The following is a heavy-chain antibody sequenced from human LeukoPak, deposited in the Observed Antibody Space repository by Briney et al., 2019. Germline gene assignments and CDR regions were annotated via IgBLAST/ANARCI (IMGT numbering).Heavy chain of an antibody. J-gene: IGHJ4*01. V-gene: IGHV3-23*01. CDR1: GFTFSNYG. Sequence: GGSLRLSCAASGFTFSNYGMSWVRQAPGKGLEWVSTLSGSGITTYYADSVKGRFTISRDNSKNTLYLQMNSLRAEDTAAYYCAKGIYSSGWSYFDYWGHGTLVTVSS. CDR3: AKGIYSSGWSYFDY. D-gene: IGHD6-19*01. CDR2: LSGSGITT.